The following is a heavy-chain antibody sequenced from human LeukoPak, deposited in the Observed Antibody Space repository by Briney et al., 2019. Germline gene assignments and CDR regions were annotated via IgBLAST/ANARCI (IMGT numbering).Heavy chain of an antibody. Sequence: SETLSLTSTVSGGSISSSSYYWGWLRQPPGKGLEWIGSIYYSGSTYYNPSLKSRVTISVDTSKNQFSLKLSSVTAADTAVYYCASSTGYSSGWFPNFDYWGQGTLVTVSS. CDR3: ASSTGYSSGWFPNFDY. CDR2: IYYSGST. J-gene: IGHJ4*02. D-gene: IGHD6-19*01. CDR1: GGSISSSSYY. V-gene: IGHV4-39*07.